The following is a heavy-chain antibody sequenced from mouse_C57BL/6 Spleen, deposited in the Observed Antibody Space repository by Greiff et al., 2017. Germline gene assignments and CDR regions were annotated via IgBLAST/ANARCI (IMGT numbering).Heavy chain of an antibody. CDR3: ASKGLHYYGSIWYFDV. D-gene: IGHD1-1*01. V-gene: IGHV1-52*01. J-gene: IGHJ1*03. CDR2: IDPSDSET. CDR1: GYTFTSYW. Sequence: VQLQQPGAELVRPGSSVKLSCKASGYTFTSYWMHWVKQRPIQGLEWIGNIDPSDSETHYNQKFKDKATLTVDKSSSTAYMQLSSLSSEDSAVYYCASKGLHYYGSIWYFDVWGTGTTVTVSS.